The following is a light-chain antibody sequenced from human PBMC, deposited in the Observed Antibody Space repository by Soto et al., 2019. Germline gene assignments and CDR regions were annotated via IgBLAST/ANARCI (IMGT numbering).Light chain of an antibody. J-gene: IGKJ1*01. CDR2: GAS. V-gene: IGKV3-20*01. Sequence: EIVMTQSPATLSVSPGERVTLSCRARQSVGSNLAWYQQTPGQAPRVVIYGASSRATGIPDRFSGSGSGTDFTLTISRLEPEDFAVYYCQQYGSSQTFGQGTKVDIK. CDR3: QQYGSSQT. CDR1: QSVGSN.